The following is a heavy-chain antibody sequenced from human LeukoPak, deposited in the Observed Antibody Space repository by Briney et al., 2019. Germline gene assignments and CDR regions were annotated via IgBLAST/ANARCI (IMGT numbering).Heavy chain of an antibody. J-gene: IGHJ3*02. V-gene: IGHV5-51*01. Sequence: GESLKISCKGSGYSFTSYWIGWVRQMPGKGLEWMGIIYPGDSDTRYSPSFQGQVTISADKSISTAYLRWSSLKASDTAMYYCARLFTMVRGVIIGRDAFDIWGQGTMVTVSS. CDR1: GYSFTSYW. CDR3: ARLFTMVRGVIIGRDAFDI. CDR2: IYPGDSDT. D-gene: IGHD3-10*01.